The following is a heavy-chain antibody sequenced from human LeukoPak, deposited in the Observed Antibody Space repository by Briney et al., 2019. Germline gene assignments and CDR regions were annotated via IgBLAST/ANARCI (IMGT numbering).Heavy chain of an antibody. Sequence: GGSLRLSCAASTFTFSSYGMHWVRQPPGKGLEWVAVIWYDGNSTYYADSVKGRFTISRDNSKNTLYLQMNSLRAEDTAVYYCAKDATYCSSTSCDTYYYYYMDVWGKGTTVTVSS. CDR1: TFTFSSYG. V-gene: IGHV3-33*06. CDR3: AKDATYCSSTSCDTYYYYYMDV. CDR2: IWYDGNST. J-gene: IGHJ6*03. D-gene: IGHD2-2*01.